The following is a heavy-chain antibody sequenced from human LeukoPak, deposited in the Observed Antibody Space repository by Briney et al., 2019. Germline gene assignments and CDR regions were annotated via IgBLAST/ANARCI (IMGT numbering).Heavy chain of an antibody. V-gene: IGHV3-23*01. CDR2: ISGSGGST. D-gene: IGHD3-3*01. CDR3: AKGGIFGVVITPFDY. CDR1: GFTFSSYA. J-gene: IGHJ4*02. Sequence: GGSLRLSCAASGFTFSSYAMSWVRQAPGKGLEWVSAISGSGGSTYYADSVKGRFTISRDNSKNTLYLQMNSLRAEDTAVYYCAKGGIFGVVITPFDYWGQGTLVTVSS.